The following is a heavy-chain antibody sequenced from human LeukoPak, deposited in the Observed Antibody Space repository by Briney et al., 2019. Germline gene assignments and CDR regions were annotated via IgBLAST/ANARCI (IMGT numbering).Heavy chain of an antibody. V-gene: IGHV1-18*01. CDR3: AREGSTTSLYYYYYYMDV. J-gene: IGHJ6*03. CDR1: GYTFTSYG. Sequence: ASVKVSCKASGYTFTSYGTSWVRQAPGQGLEWMGWISAYNGNTNYAQKLQGRVTMTTDTSTSTAYMELRSLRSDDTAVYYCAREGSTTSLYYYYYYMDVWGKGTTVTISS. CDR2: ISAYNGNT. D-gene: IGHD2-2*01.